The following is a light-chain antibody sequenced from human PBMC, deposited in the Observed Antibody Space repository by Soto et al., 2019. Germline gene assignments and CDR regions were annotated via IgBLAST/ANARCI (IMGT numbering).Light chain of an antibody. CDR3: QQSYTIPRT. J-gene: IGKJ1*01. CDR2: AAS. Sequence: DIEMTQSPSSLSASVGDRVTSTCRASQSISSYLNWYQQKPGNGPNLLIYAASTLQSGVPSRFSAYASETDVTLIISNLQPEDFAAYYWQQSYTIPRTFGEGTKVEVK. V-gene: IGKV1-39*01. CDR1: QSISSY.